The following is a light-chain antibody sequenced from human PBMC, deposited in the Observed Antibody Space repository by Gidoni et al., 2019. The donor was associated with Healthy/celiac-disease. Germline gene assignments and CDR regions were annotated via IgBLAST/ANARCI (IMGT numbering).Light chain of an antibody. Sequence: IVMTQSPATLSVSPGESATLSCRASQSVSSNLAWYQQKPGQAPRLLIYGASTRATGIPARFSGSGSGTEFTLTISSLQSEDFAVYYCQQYNNWPPLTFXGXTKVEIK. CDR3: QQYNNWPPLT. CDR2: GAS. CDR1: QSVSSN. V-gene: IGKV3-15*01. J-gene: IGKJ4*01.